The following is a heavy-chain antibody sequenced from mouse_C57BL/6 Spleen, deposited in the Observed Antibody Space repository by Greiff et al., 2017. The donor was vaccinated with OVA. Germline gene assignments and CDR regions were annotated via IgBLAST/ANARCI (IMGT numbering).Heavy chain of an antibody. CDR1: GYTFTSYW. CDR2: IYPSDSET. J-gene: IGHJ2*01. Sequence: QVQLQQPGAELVRPGSSVKLSCKASGYTFTSYWMDWVKQRPGQGLEWIGNIYPSDSETHYNQKFKDKATLTVDKSSSAAYMQRSSLTSEDSAVYYCARNITTVPVDYWGQGTTLTVSS. CDR3: ARNITTVPVDY. D-gene: IGHD1-1*01. V-gene: IGHV1-61*01.